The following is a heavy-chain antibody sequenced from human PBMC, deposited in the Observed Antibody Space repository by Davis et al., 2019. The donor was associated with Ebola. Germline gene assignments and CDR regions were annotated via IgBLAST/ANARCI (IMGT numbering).Heavy chain of an antibody. CDR1: GIIVSSNH. V-gene: IGHV3-53*01. Sequence: GESLKISCAASGIIVSSNHMSWVRQAPGKGLEWVSTFYSRGAIYYADSVKGRFTISRDNSKNTVLLQMSSLRAEDTAIYYCAIDLGSSTDYWGQGTLVTVSS. CDR3: AIDLGSSTDY. CDR2: FYSRGAI. D-gene: IGHD6-6*01. J-gene: IGHJ4*02.